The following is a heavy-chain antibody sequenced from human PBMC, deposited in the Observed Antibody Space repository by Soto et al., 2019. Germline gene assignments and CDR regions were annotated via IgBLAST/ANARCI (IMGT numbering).Heavy chain of an antibody. CDR2: ITATGDRT. CDR3: ATMNGYFEY. V-gene: IGHV3-23*01. J-gene: IGHJ4*02. D-gene: IGHD3-22*01. Sequence: PGGSLRLSCSDSGFRFSIYSMSLVRQTPGKGLEWVAAITATGDRTYYADSVTGRFTISRDNSKKTHYLQMTSLRAEDTAMYYCATMNGYFEYWGQGTPVTVSS. CDR1: GFRFSIYS.